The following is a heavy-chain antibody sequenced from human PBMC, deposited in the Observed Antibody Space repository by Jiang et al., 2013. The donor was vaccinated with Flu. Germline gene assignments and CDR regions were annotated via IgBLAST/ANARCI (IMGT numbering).Heavy chain of an antibody. J-gene: IGHJ5*02. CDR1: GGSVRSGSFY. CDR3: ARLRHWGSYRPGGWFDP. D-gene: IGHD3-16*02. V-gene: IGHV4-31*03. Sequence: GPGLVKPSQTLSLTCTVSGGSVRSGSFYWTWIRQYPRKDLELIGYIYYTGSTYYNPSLKSRLTMSVDTSQNHFSLNLTSVTAADTAVYYCARLRHWGSYRPGGWFDPWGQGTLVTVSS. CDR2: IYYTGST.